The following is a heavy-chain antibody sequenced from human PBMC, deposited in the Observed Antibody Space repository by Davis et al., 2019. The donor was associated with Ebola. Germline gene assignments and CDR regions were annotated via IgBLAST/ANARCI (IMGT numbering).Heavy chain of an antibody. J-gene: IGHJ5*01. Sequence: GESLKISCAASGFSFSGSAMYWVRQASGKGLEWVGRIRSKANSYATAYAASVRGRFSISRDDSSNTAYLQMNSLKAEDTAVYYCAARGHDDGDPPLDSWGQGTLVTVSS. CDR1: GFSFSGSA. CDR2: IRSKANSYAT. CDR3: AARGHDDGDPPLDS. D-gene: IGHD4-17*01. V-gene: IGHV3-73*01.